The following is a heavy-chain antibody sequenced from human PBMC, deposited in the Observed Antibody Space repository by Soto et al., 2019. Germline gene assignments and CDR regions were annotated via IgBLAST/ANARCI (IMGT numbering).Heavy chain of an antibody. V-gene: IGHV3-30-3*01. CDR1: GFTFSSYA. D-gene: IGHD5-12*01. Sequence: PGGSLRLSCAASGFTFSSYAMHWVRQAPGKGLEWVAVISYDGSNKYYADSVKGRFTISRDNSKNTLYLQMNSLRAEDTAVYYCARDRVVEMATILDYWGQGTLVTVSS. CDR3: ARDRVVEMATILDY. J-gene: IGHJ4*02. CDR2: ISYDGSNK.